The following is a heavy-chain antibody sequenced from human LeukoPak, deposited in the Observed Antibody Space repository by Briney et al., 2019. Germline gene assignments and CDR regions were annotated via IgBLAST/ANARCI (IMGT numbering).Heavy chain of an antibody. CDR2: IYYSGST. D-gene: IGHD6-19*01. CDR1: GGSISSSSYY. J-gene: IGHJ6*03. V-gene: IGHV4-39*07. Sequence: KASETLSLTCTVSGGSISSSSYYWGWIRQPPGKGLEWIGSIYYSGSTYYNPSLKSRVTISVDTSKNQFSLKLSSVTAADTAVYYCARGAASGWSYYYMDVWGKGTTVTVSS. CDR3: ARGAASGWSYYYMDV.